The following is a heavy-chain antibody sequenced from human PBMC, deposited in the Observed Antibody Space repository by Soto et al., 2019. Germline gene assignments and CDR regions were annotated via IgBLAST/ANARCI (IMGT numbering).Heavy chain of an antibody. J-gene: IGHJ6*02. D-gene: IGHD2-21*02. V-gene: IGHV1-69*13. CDR1: GGTFSSYA. CDR2: IIPMFDST. CDR3: ARRVVVTSVRDIAYYYYGLDV. Sequence: SVKVSCKAFGGTFSSYAICWVRQAPGQGLEWMGGIIPMFDSTNYAQKFQGRVTITADESTSTAFMELSSLRSEDTAVYYCARRVVVTSVRDIAYYYYGLDVWGQGTTVTV.